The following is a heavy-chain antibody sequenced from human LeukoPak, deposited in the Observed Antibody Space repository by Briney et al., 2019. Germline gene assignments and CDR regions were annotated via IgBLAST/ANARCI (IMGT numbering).Heavy chain of an antibody. CDR1: GGSISSGTYS. CDR2: MYYSGSS. V-gene: IGHV4-39*07. CDR3: ALSVFRYYYGMDV. D-gene: IGHD3-16*02. J-gene: IGHJ6*02. Sequence: SETLSLTSTVSGGSISSGTYSWVWIRQPPGKGLEWIGSMYYSGSSSYNASLRSRVTISADASKNQVSLKLSSVTAADTAVYYCALSVFRYYYGMDVWGQGTTVTVSS.